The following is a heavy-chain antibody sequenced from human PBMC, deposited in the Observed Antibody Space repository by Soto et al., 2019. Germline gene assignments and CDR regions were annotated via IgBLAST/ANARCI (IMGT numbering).Heavy chain of an antibody. V-gene: IGHV1-3*01. Sequence: ASVKVSCKASGYTFTSYAMHWVRQAPGQRLEWMGWINAGNGNTKYSQKFQGRVTITRDTSASTAYMELSSLRSEDTAVYYCAGPGGYSSSWYAPNFDYWGQGTLVTVSS. CDR3: AGPGGYSSSWYAPNFDY. CDR2: INAGNGNT. J-gene: IGHJ4*02. CDR1: GYTFTSYA. D-gene: IGHD6-13*01.